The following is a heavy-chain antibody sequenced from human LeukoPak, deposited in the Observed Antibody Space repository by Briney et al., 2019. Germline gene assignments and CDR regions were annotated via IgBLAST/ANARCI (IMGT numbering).Heavy chain of an antibody. Sequence: PGGSLRLSCAASGFTFSSYAMSRVRQAPGKGLEWVSAISGSGGSTYYADSVKGRFTISRDNSKNTLYLQMNSLRAADTAVYYCAKDYYDYTGAFDICGQGTMVTVST. CDR3: AKDYYDYTGAFDI. V-gene: IGHV3-23*01. CDR1: GFTFSSYA. J-gene: IGHJ3*02. D-gene: IGHD3-22*01. CDR2: ISGSGGST.